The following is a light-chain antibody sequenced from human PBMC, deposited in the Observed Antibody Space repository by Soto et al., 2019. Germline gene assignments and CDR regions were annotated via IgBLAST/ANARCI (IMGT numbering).Light chain of an antibody. J-gene: IGKJ1*01. CDR2: AAS. Sequence: DSHITHSPSSLSASVGDRVIMTCRASQSISSYLNWYQQKPGKAPKLLIYAASNLQSGVPSRFSGSGSGTDFTLTISNLQTEDFATYYCQQSFTTWTFGQGTKVDIK. V-gene: IGKV1-39*01. CDR1: QSISSY. CDR3: QQSFTTWT.